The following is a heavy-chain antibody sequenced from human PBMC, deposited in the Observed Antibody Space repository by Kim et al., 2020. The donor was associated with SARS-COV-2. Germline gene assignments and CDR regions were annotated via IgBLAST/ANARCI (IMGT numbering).Heavy chain of an antibody. CDR3: ARNPAIAVAGTGYYYYGMDV. D-gene: IGHD6-19*01. Sequence: GGSLRLSCAGSGFTFSSYSMNWVRQAPGKGLEWVSSISSSSSYIYYADSVKGRFTISRDNAKNSLYLQMNSLRAEDTAVYYCARNPAIAVAGTGYYYYGMDVWGQGTTVTVSS. V-gene: IGHV3-21*01. CDR1: GFTFSSYS. CDR2: ISSSSSYI. J-gene: IGHJ6*02.